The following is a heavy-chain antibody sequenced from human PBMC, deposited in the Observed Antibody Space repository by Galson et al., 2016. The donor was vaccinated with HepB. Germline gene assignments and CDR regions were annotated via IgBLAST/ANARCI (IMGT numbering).Heavy chain of an antibody. D-gene: IGHD1-26*01. V-gene: IGHV4-34*01. CDR1: GGSFSGYY. CDR3: ARQGGSFQFDY. J-gene: IGHJ4*02. Sequence: SETLSLTCAVYGGSFSGYYWSWIRQPPGRGLEWIGEINHSGSTNYNPSLKSRVTISVDTSKNQFSLKLSSVTAADTAVYYCARQGGSFQFDYWGQGVLVSVSS. CDR2: INHSGST.